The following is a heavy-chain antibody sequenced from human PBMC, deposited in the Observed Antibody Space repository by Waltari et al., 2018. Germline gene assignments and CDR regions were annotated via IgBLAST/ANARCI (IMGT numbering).Heavy chain of an antibody. Sequence: EVQLLESGGGLVQPGGSLRLSCAASGFTFSSYAMSWVRQAPGKGLEWVSAISGSGGSTYYADSVKGRFTISRDNSKNTLYLQMNSLRAEDTAVYYCAKDNGDFWSGYYRGGFDYWGQGTLVTVSS. D-gene: IGHD3-3*01. CDR3: AKDNGDFWSGYYRGGFDY. CDR1: GFTFSSYA. J-gene: IGHJ4*02. CDR2: ISGSGGST. V-gene: IGHV3-23*01.